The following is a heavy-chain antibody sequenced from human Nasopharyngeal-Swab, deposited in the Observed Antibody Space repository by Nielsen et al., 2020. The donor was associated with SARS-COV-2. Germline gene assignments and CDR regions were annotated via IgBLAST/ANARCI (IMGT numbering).Heavy chain of an antibody. V-gene: IGHV4-38-2*02. J-gene: IGHJ4*02. CDR3: ARDDSSGWFPFDY. CDR2: IYHSGST. D-gene: IGHD6-19*01. CDR1: GYSISSGYY. Sequence: SETLSLTCTVSGYSISSGYYWGWIRQPPGKGLEWIGSIYHSGSTYYNPSLKSRVTISVDTSKNQFSLKLSSVTAADTAVYYGARDDSSGWFPFDYWGQGTLVTVSS.